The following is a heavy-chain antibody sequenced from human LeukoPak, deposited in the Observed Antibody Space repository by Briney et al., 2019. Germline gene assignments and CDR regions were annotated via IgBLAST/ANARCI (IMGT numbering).Heavy chain of an antibody. CDR2: IYYSGST. J-gene: IGHJ5*02. V-gene: IGHV4-61*01. CDR1: SYSNSSNYY. D-gene: IGHD2-2*01. CDR3: ASIRPGGYCSSTSCYGIDP. Sequence: SETLSLTCTVSSYSNSSNYYWGWIRQPPGKGLEWIGYIYYSGSTNYNPSLKSRVTISVDTSKNQFSLKLSSVAAADTAVYYCASIRPGGYCSSTSCYGIDPWGQGTLVTVSS.